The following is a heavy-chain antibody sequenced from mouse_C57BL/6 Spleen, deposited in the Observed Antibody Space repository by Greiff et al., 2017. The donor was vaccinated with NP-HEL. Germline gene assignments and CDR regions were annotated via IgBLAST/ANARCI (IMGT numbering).Heavy chain of an antibody. D-gene: IGHD1-1*01. V-gene: IGHV1-53*01. Sequence: QVQLQQPGTELVKPGASVKLSCKASGYTFTSYWMHWVKQRPGQGLEWIGNINPSNGGTNYNEKLKSKATLTVDKSSSTAYMQLSSLTSEDSAVYYCARSIGSSFYWYFDVWGTGTTVTVSS. CDR2: INPSNGGT. J-gene: IGHJ1*03. CDR3: ARSIGSSFYWYFDV. CDR1: GYTFTSYW.